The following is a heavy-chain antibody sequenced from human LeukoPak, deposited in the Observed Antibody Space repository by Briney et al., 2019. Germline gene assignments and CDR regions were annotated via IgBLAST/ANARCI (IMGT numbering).Heavy chain of an antibody. D-gene: IGHD3-10*01. Sequence: ASVKVSCEASGYTFTGYYMHWVRQAPGQGLEWMGWINPNSGGTNYAQKFQGRVTMTRDKSTRTAYMELSRLTSDDTAVYYCARNIWFGESADAFDIWGQGTMVTVSS. J-gene: IGHJ3*02. V-gene: IGHV1-2*02. CDR1: GYTFTGYY. CDR3: ARNIWFGESADAFDI. CDR2: INPNSGGT.